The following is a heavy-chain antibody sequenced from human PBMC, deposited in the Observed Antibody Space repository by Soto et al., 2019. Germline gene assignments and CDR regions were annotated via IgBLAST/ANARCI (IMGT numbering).Heavy chain of an antibody. V-gene: IGHV3-33*01. Sequence: GGSLRLSCAASGFTFSSYGMHWVRQAPGKGLEWVADIWYDGSNKYYADSVKGRFTISRDNSKNTLYLQMNSLRAEDTAVYYCARGNYYGSGSYSPFDYWGQGTLVTVSS. CDR2: IWYDGSNK. CDR3: ARGNYYGSGSYSPFDY. CDR1: GFTFSSYG. D-gene: IGHD3-10*01. J-gene: IGHJ4*02.